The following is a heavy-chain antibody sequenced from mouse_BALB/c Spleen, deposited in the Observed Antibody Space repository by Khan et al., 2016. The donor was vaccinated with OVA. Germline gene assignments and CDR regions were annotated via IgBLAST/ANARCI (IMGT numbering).Heavy chain of an antibody. J-gene: IGHJ2*01. CDR1: GYSITSDYA. V-gene: IGHV3-2*02. D-gene: IGHD2-10*02. Sequence: VQLVESGPGLVKPSQSLSLTCTVTGYSITSDYAWNWIRQFPGNQLEWMGYISYSGNINYNPSLKSRISITRDPSKNQFFLQLNSVTTEDTATYYCARVYGGDFDYWGQGTTLTVAS. CDR2: ISYSGNI. CDR3: ARVYGGDFDY.